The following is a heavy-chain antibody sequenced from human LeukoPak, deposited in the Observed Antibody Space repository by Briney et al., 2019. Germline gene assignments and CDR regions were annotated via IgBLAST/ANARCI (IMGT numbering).Heavy chain of an antibody. CDR2: ISGSGGST. D-gene: IGHD6-13*01. Sequence: GGSLRLSCAASGFTFSSYAMSWVRQAPGKGLEWVSAISGSGGSTYYADSVKGRFTISRDNSKNTLYLQMNSPRAEDTAVYYCAKEGGAAGNMWTENTWGQGTLVTVSS. CDR1: GFTFSSYA. CDR3: AKEGGAAGNMWTENT. J-gene: IGHJ4*02. V-gene: IGHV3-23*01.